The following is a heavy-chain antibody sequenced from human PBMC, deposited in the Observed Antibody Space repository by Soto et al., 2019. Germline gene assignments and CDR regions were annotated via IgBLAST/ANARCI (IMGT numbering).Heavy chain of an antibody. CDR2: IYYSGNT. J-gene: IGHJ4*02. CDR3: ARLLGY. D-gene: IGHD2-21*01. V-gene: IGHV4-39*01. CDR1: GGSISSSTYY. Sequence: SETLSLTCTVSGGSISSSTYYWGWIRQPPGKGLEWIGSIYYSGNTYYNPSLKSRVTISVDTSKNQFSLKLSSVTAADTSMYYCARLLGYWGQGTLVTVSS.